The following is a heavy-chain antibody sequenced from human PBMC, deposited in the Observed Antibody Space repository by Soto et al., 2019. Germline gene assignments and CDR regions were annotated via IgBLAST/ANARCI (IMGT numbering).Heavy chain of an antibody. CDR3: ARGGSATGTIFGVVIIPDYYYYYGMDV. CDR1: GGTFSSYA. V-gene: IGHV1-69*13. D-gene: IGHD3-3*01. J-gene: IGHJ6*02. Sequence: SVKVSCKASGGTFSSYAISWVRQAPGQGLEWMGGIIPIFGTANYAQKFQGRVTITADESTSTAYMELSSLRSEDTAVYYCARGGSATGTIFGVVIIPDYYYYYGMDVWGQGTTVTVLL. CDR2: IIPIFGTA.